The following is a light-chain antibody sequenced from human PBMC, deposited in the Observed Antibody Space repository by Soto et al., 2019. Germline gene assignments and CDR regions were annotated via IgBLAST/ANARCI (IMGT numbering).Light chain of an antibody. V-gene: IGKV1-39*01. CDR2: GAS. CDR3: QQTYSIPIT. Sequence: DIQMTQSPSSLSASTGDRVTITCRASQSINTYLNWYQHKAGEAPELLIYGASTLQCGVPSRLSGGGSGTDFTLTISSLQPEDFATYYCQQTYSIPITFGQGTRLEIK. J-gene: IGKJ5*01. CDR1: QSINTY.